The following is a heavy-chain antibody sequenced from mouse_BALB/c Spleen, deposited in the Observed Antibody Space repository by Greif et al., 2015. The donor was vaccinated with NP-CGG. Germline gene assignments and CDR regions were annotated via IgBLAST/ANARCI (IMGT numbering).Heavy chain of an antibody. D-gene: IGHD2-1*01. CDR1: GFNIKDYY. CDR3: AVGGNYDY. J-gene: IGHJ2*01. CDR2: IDPENGNT. V-gene: IGHV14-1*02. Sequence: VQLKQSGAELVRPGALVKLSCKASGFNIKDYYMHWVKQRPEQGLEWIGWIDPENGNTIYDPKFQGKASITADTSSNTAYLQRSSLTSEDTAVYYGAVGGNYDYWGQGTTLTVSS.